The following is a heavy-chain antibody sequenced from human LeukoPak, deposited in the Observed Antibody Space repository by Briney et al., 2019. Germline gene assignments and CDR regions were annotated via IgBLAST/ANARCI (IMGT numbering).Heavy chain of an antibody. V-gene: IGHV4-34*01. CDR3: ASFLVKQWLLPFDY. Sequence: SETLSLTCAVYGGSFSGYYWTWIRQPPGKGLEWIGGDNHSGGTNYNPSLKSRVTISVDTSKNQFSLKLSSVTAADTAVYYCASFLVKQWLLPFDYWGQGTLVTVSS. D-gene: IGHD6-19*01. CDR1: GGSFSGYY. CDR2: DNHSGGT. J-gene: IGHJ4*02.